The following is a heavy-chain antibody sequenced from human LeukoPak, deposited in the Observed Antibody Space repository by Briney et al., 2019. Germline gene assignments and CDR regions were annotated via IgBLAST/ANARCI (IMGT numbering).Heavy chain of an antibody. J-gene: IGHJ6*02. D-gene: IGHD6-13*01. Sequence: GESLKISCKGSGYSFTSYWISWVRQMPGKGLEWMGRIDPSDSYTNYSPSFQGHVTISADKSISTAYLQWSSLKASDTAMYYCARQISSSSLEEDYYYYYGMDVWGQGTTVTVSS. CDR3: ARQISSSSLEEDYYYYYGMDV. V-gene: IGHV5-10-1*01. CDR1: GYSFTSYW. CDR2: IDPSDSYT.